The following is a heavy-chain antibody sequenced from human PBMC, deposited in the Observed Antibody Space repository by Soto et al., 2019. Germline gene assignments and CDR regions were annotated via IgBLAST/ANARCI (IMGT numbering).Heavy chain of an antibody. CDR1: GFTFSSYG. Sequence: QVQLVESGGGVVKPGRSLRLSCAASGFTFSSYGMHWVRQAPGKGLEWVAAIRYDGSNKYYADSVKGRFTISRDNSKITVYLQVNSVRAVDTAVYYCARDRGPNIVVVVAAVDYWGQGPMVTVSS. D-gene: IGHD2-15*01. J-gene: IGHJ4*02. CDR3: ARDRGPNIVVVVAAVDY. CDR2: IRYDGSNK. V-gene: IGHV3-33*01.